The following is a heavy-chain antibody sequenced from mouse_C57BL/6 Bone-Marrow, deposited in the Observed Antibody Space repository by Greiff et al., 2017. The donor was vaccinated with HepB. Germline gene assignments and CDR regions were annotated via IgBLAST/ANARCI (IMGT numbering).Heavy chain of an antibody. CDR2: ISDGGSYT. D-gene: IGHD1-1*01. V-gene: IGHV5-4*01. CDR1: GFTFSSYA. Sequence: EVQLQQSGGGLVKPGGSLKLSCAASGFTFSSYAMSWVRQTPEKRLEWVATISDGGSYTYYPDNVKGRFTFSRDNAKNNLYLQMSHLKSEDTAMYYCARDHYGSSYPFAYWGQGTLVTVSA. J-gene: IGHJ3*01. CDR3: ARDHYGSSYPFAY.